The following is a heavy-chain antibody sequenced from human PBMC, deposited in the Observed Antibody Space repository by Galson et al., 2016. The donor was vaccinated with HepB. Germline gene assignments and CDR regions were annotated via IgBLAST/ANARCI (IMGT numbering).Heavy chain of an antibody. CDR1: GFSFSNYE. Sequence: SLKLSCAASGFSFSNYEMNWVRQAPGKGLEWVAYISGGGETTNYPDYVRGRVTISRDNARDAVFLQMTSLRVEDSAGYYCARDALGTWDLTTWGQGTLVSVSS. CDR3: ARDALGTWDLTT. V-gene: IGHV3-48*03. D-gene: IGHD1-26*01. J-gene: IGHJ1*01. CDR2: ISGGGETT.